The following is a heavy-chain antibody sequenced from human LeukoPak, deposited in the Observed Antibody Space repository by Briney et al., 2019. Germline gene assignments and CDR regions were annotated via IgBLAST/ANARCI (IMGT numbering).Heavy chain of an antibody. D-gene: IGHD5-18*01. CDR1: GFTFDDYA. V-gene: IGHV3-43*02. J-gene: IGHJ6*02. CDR2: ISGDGGST. Sequence: GGSLRLSCAASGFTFDDYAMHWVRQAPGKGLEWVSLISGDGGSTYYADSVKGRFTISRDNSKNSLYLQMNSLRTEDTALYYCARLNSYGYVLYYYGMDVWGQGTTVTVSS. CDR3: ARLNSYGYVLYYYGMDV.